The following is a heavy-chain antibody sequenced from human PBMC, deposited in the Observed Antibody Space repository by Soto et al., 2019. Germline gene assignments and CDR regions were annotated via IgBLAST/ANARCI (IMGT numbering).Heavy chain of an antibody. J-gene: IGHJ5*02. CDR2: VYYRGSK. Sequence: PSETLSLTCTVSGGSINSYYWSWIRQPPGKGLEWIGNVYYRGSKNYNPSLQSRVTISLDTSKNQFSLNLNSVTAADTAVYYCARGSLWFGEILGWFGPWGQGTLVTVSS. CDR3: ARGSLWFGEILGWFGP. V-gene: IGHV4-59*01. D-gene: IGHD3-10*01. CDR1: GGSINSYY.